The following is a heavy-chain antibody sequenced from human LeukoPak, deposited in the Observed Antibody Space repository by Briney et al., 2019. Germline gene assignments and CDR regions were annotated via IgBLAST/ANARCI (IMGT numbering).Heavy chain of an antibody. Sequence: GGSLRLSCAASGFTFSSYWMSWVRQAPGKGLEWVANIKQDGSEKYYVDSVKGRFTISRDNAKNSLYLQMNSLRAEDTAVYYCARIHVGNGDYFDYWGQGTLVTVSS. J-gene: IGHJ4*02. V-gene: IGHV3-7*01. CDR3: ARIHVGNGDYFDY. CDR2: IKQDGSEK. CDR1: GFTFSSYW. D-gene: IGHD1-1*01.